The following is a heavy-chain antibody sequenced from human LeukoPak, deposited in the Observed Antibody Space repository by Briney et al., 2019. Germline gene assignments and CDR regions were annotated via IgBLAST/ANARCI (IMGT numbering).Heavy chain of an antibody. J-gene: IGHJ3*01. CDR2: IDGDGSRA. Sequence: GGSLRLSCAASGFTFNTYWMHWVRQGPGKGLVWVSRIDGDGSRASYADSVKGRFTISRDNAKNTLYLQMNSPGPEDTAVYFCVREAGGTYAFDVWGQGTMVTVSS. D-gene: IGHD3-16*01. CDR1: GFTFNTYW. V-gene: IGHV3-74*01. CDR3: VREAGGTYAFDV.